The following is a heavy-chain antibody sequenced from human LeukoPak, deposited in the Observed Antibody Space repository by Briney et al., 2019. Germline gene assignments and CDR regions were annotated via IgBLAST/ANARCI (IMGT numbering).Heavy chain of an antibody. D-gene: IGHD1-14*01. J-gene: IGHJ4*02. V-gene: IGHV3-7*01. Sequence: GSLRLSCTASGFTFSSYWMTWVRQAPGKGLEWVANIKQDGSEKYYVDSVKGRFTISRDNAKNSLYLQMNSLRAEDTSMYYRARDWSRYSYWGQGTLVTVSS. CDR1: GFTFSSYW. CDR2: IKQDGSEK. CDR3: ARDWSRYSY.